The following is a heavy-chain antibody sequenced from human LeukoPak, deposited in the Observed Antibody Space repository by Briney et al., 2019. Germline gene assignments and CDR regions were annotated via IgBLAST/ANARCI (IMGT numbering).Heavy chain of an antibody. J-gene: IGHJ4*02. CDR2: IFTTWST. CDR3: ARQFDFWSGLFDY. CDR1: GGSIDTYY. D-gene: IGHD3-3*01. V-gene: IGHV4-4*07. Sequence: SETLSLTCTVSGGSIDTYYWSWIRQPARKGLEWIGLIFTTWSTNYNPSLKSRVTMSVDTSKNQSSLRLSSVTAADTAVYYCARQFDFWSGLFDYWGQGSLVTVSS.